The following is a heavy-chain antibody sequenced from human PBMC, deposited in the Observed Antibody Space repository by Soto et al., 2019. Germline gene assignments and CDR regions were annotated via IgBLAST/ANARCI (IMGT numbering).Heavy chain of an antibody. J-gene: IGHJ4*02. D-gene: IGHD6-6*01. Sequence: SETLSLTCTVSGGSISSGGYYWSWIRQHPGRGLEWIGYIYYSGSTYYNPSLKSRVTISVDTSKNQFSLKLSSVTAADTAVYYCARDRIPAGGSSSGFDYWGQGTLVTVSS. CDR3: ARDRIPAGGSSSGFDY. V-gene: IGHV4-31*03. CDR1: GGSISSGGYY. CDR2: IYYSGST.